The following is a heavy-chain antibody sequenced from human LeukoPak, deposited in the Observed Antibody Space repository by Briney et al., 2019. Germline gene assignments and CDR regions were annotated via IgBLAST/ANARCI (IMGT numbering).Heavy chain of an antibody. D-gene: IGHD6-13*01. CDR3: AKDRWGIAAAGIDY. V-gene: IGHV3-30*18. Sequence: PGGSLRLSCAASGFTFSSYGMHWVRQAPGKGLEWVAVISYDGSNKYYADSVKGRFTISRDNSKNTLYLQMNSLRAEDTAVYYCAKDRWGIAAAGIDYWGQGTLVTVSS. CDR1: GFTFSSYG. CDR2: ISYDGSNK. J-gene: IGHJ4*02.